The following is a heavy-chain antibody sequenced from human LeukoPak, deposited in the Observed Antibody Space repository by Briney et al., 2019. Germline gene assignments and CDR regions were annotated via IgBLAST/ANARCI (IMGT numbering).Heavy chain of an antibody. D-gene: IGHD1-26*01. Sequence: GGSLRLSCAASGFTFSSYAMSWVRQAPGKGLEWVSGISGSGGSTYYADSVKGRFTISRDNSKNMLYLQMNSLRAEDTALYYCAKAGSYWDFDYWGQGTLVTVSS. J-gene: IGHJ4*02. CDR3: AKAGSYWDFDY. CDR1: GFTFSSYA. CDR2: ISGSGGST. V-gene: IGHV3-23*01.